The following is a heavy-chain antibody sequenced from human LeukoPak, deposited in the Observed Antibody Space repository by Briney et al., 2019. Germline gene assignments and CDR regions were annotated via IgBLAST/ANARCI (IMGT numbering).Heavy chain of an antibody. V-gene: IGHV1-2*02. Sequence: ASVKVSCKASGYTFTGYYMHWVRQAPGQGLEWMGWINPNSGGTNYAQKFQGRITMSRDTSISTAYMELSTLRSDDTAVYYCARGETFYDNVWGSYRTPGYWGQGTLVTVSS. J-gene: IGHJ4*02. CDR3: ARGETFYDNVWGSYRTPGY. D-gene: IGHD3-16*02. CDR2: INPNSGGT. CDR1: GYTFTGYY.